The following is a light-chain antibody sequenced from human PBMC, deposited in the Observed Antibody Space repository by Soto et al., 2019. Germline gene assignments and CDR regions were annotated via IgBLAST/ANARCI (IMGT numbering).Light chain of an antibody. V-gene: IGKV1-33*01. CDR1: QDVSNY. Sequence: GDRVTITCQASQDVSNYLNWYQQKPGKVTKLLIFDATNLETGVPSRFSGSGSGTDFTFTISNLQPEDIATYYCQQFAHAFTFGPGTKVELK. CDR3: QQFAHAFT. CDR2: DAT. J-gene: IGKJ3*01.